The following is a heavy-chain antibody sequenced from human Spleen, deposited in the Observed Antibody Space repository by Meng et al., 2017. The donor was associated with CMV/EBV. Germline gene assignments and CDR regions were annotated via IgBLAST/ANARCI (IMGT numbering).Heavy chain of an antibody. CDR1: GGSFSGCY. V-gene: IGHV4-34*01. J-gene: IGHJ4*02. CDR3: ARGRVYYY. Sequence: TPSRSCAVYGGSFSGCYWSGIRQPTGRELEWIGEINHGGSTNYDPSLKSRVTISVDTSKNQFSLKLSSVTAADTAVYYCARGRVYYYWGQGTLVTVSS. D-gene: IGHD2-8*01. CDR2: INHGGST.